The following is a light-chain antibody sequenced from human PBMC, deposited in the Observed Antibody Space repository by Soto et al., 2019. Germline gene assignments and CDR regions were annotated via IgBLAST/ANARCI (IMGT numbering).Light chain of an antibody. CDR3: QHYAGSPWT. Sequence: EIVLTQSPGTLSLSPGERATLSCRASQSVSSYLAWYQQKPGQAPRLLIYGASSRATGIPDRFSGSASGTDFTLTISRLEPEDFAVYYCQHYAGSPWTFGQGTK. J-gene: IGKJ1*01. V-gene: IGKV3-20*01. CDR2: GAS. CDR1: QSVSSY.